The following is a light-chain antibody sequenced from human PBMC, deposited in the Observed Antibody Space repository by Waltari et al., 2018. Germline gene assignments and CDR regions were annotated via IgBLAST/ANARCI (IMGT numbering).Light chain of an antibody. CDR3: QHSYSHPRT. CDR2: AVC. J-gene: IGKJ3*01. CDR1: QHISNY. Sequence: DTQMTQSPSPLSASAGDRVTITCRASQHISNYLSWYQQRPGRAPQRLIYAVCSLPTGFPSRFSGSGSGTDFTLTVSSLQPGDFAIYCCQHSYSHPRTCGPGTSVDVK. V-gene: IGKV1-39*01.